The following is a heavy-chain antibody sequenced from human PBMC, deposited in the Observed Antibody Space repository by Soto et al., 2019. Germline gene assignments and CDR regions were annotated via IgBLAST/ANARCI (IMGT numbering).Heavy chain of an antibody. D-gene: IGHD3-10*01. CDR3: ARGAYYYGSGSYSPFDY. V-gene: IGHV3-11*06. J-gene: IGHJ4*02. CDR1: GFTFSDYY. CDR2: ISSSSSYK. Sequence: GGSLRLSCAASGFTFSDYYMSWIRQAPGKGLEWVSYISSSSSYKNYADSVTGRFTISRDNAKNSLYLQMNSLSAEDTAVYYCARGAYYYGSGSYSPFDYWGQGTLVTVSS.